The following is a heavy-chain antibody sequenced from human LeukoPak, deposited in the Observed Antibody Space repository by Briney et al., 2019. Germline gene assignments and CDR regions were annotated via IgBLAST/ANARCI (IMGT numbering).Heavy chain of an antibody. D-gene: IGHD3-22*01. J-gene: IGHJ5*02. CDR1: GFTFDDYA. V-gene: IGHV3-74*01. CDR2: INSDGINT. CDR3: ARGLGQYYDTSDNWFDP. Sequence: GRSLRLSCAASGFTFDDYAMHWVRQAPGKGLEWVSGINSDGINTSYADSVKGRFTISRDNAKNTLNLQMNSLRAEDTAVYYCARGLGQYYDTSDNWFDPWGQGTLVTVSS.